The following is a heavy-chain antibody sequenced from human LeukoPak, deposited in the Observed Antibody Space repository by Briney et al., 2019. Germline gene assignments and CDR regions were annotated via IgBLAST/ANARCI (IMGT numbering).Heavy chain of an antibody. CDR3: ARGLGYCSGGSCSHFDY. D-gene: IGHD2-15*01. J-gene: IGHJ4*02. CDR2: MNPNSGNT. Sequence: ASVKVSCKASGGTFSSYAINWVRQATGQGLEWMGWMNPNSGNTGYAQKFQGRVTMTRDTSIGTAYMELSSLRSEDTAVYYCARGLGYCSGGSCSHFDYWGQGTLVTVSS. CDR1: GGTFSSYA. V-gene: IGHV1-8*02.